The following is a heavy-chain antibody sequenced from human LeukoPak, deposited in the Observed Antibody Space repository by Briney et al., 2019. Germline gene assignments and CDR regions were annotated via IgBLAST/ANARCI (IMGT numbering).Heavy chain of an antibody. V-gene: IGHV3-66*01. J-gene: IGHJ4*02. CDR3: ARFGSSISSYPLDY. D-gene: IGHD2-2*01. Sequence: GGSLRLSCAASGFSVSTNYMSWVRRAPGKGLEWVSLLYASGITNYADSVKGRFTVSRDNSKNTLYLQLNSLRAEDTAVYYCARFGSSISSYPLDYWGQGALVTVSS. CDR2: LYASGIT. CDR1: GFSVSTNY.